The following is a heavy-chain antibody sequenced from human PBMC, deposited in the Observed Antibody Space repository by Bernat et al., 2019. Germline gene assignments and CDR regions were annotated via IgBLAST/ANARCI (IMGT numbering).Heavy chain of an antibody. D-gene: IGHD2-21*02. V-gene: IGHV3-30*18. J-gene: IGHJ4*02. CDR1: GFTFSSYG. Sequence: QVQLVESGGGVVQPGRSLRLSCAASGFTFSSYGMHWVRQAPGKGLEWVAVISSDGSNKYYADSVKGRFTISRDKSKNTLYLQMNSLRAEDTAVYYCAKDVVTAIRTTAFDYWGQGTLVTVSS. CDR3: AKDVVTAIRTTAFDY. CDR2: ISSDGSNK.